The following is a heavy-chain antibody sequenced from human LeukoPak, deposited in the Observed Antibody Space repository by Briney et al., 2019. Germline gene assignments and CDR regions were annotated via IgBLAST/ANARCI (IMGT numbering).Heavy chain of an antibody. V-gene: IGHV4-59*12. Sequence: PSETLSLTCIVSGGSISSYYWSWIRQPPGKGLEWIGYIYYSGSTNYNPSLKSRVTISVDTSKNQFSLKLSSVTAADTAVYYCARGTKDLLWFGELLRNWFDPWGQGTLVTVSS. CDR3: ARGTKDLLWFGELLRNWFDP. CDR2: IYYSGST. J-gene: IGHJ5*02. CDR1: GGSISSYY. D-gene: IGHD3-10*01.